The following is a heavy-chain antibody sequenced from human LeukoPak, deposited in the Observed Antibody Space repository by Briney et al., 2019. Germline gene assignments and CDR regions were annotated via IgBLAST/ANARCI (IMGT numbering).Heavy chain of an antibody. CDR2: INPNSGGT. CDR3: ARGLRYQLQPIDP. J-gene: IGHJ5*02. Sequence: ASVKVSCKACGYTFTGYYMHWVRQGPGQGLEWMGWINPNSGGTNYAQKFQGRVTMTRDTSISTAYMELSRLRSDDTAVYYCARGLRYQLQPIDPWGQGTLVTVSS. D-gene: IGHD2-2*01. CDR1: GYTFTGYY. V-gene: IGHV1-2*02.